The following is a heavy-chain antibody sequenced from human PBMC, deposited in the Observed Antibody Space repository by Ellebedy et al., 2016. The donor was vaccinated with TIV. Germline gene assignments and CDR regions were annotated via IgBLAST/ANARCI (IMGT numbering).Heavy chain of an antibody. J-gene: IGHJ4*02. CDR3: ATGTATHYFDY. V-gene: IGHV3-9*01. D-gene: IGHD5-24*01. CDR1: GFTFADYA. CDR2: ISWNSGSI. Sequence: SLKISCAASGFTFADYAMHWVRQAPGKGLEWVSGISWNSGSIGYADSVKGRFTISRDNAKNSLYLQMNSLRAEDTALYYCATGTATHYFDYWGQGTLVTVSS.